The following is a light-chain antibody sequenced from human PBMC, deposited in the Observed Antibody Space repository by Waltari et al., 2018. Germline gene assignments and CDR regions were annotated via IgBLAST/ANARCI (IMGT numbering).Light chain of an antibody. CDR1: QSFSSN. V-gene: IGKV3-15*01. Sequence: EIVMTQSPATLSVSPGERATLSCRASQSFSSNLAWYQQKPGQSPRLLFYGASTRATGIPARFSASGSGTEFTLTISSLKSADFAVYYCQQYNTWPPVFGGGTKVEIE. CDR2: GAS. J-gene: IGKJ4*01. CDR3: QQYNTWPPV.